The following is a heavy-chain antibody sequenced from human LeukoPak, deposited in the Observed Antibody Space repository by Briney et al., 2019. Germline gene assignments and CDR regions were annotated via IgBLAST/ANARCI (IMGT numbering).Heavy chain of an antibody. D-gene: IGHD2-21*02. CDR1: GFTFSSYS. V-gene: IGHV3-7*01. Sequence: GGSLRLSCAASGFTFSSYSINWVRQAPGKGLEWVANIKQDGSEKDCVDSVKGRFTISRDNPKNSLYLQMNSLRAEDTAVYYCARYCGGDCYGMDVWGQGTTVAVSS. J-gene: IGHJ6*02. CDR2: IKQDGSEK. CDR3: ARYCGGDCYGMDV.